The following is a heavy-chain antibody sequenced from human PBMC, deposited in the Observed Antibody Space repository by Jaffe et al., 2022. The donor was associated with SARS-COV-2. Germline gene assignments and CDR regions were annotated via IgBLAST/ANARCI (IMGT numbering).Heavy chain of an antibody. CDR2: ISGSGGST. Sequence: EVQLLESGGGLVQPGGSLRLSCAASGFTFSSYAMSWVRQAPGKGLEWVSAISGSGGSTYYADSVKGRFTISRDNSKNTLYLQMNSLRAEDTAVYYCAKDPLWFGEDRAYYFDYWGQGTLVTVSS. D-gene: IGHD3-10*01. V-gene: IGHV3-23*01. CDR1: GFTFSSYA. J-gene: IGHJ4*02. CDR3: AKDPLWFGEDRAYYFDY.